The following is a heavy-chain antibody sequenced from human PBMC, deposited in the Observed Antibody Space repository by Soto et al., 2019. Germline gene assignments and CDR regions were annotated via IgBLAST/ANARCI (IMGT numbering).Heavy chain of an antibody. CDR1: GDSISSGGYY. V-gene: IGHV4-31*03. CDR2: IYFSGST. Sequence: SETLSLTCTVSGDSISSGGYYCSVIRQQPGKGLEWIGYIYFSGSTYYNPSLKSRVTILLDTSKNQFSLKLSSVTAADTAVYYCAFFLVIGPAGGAMDVWGPGITLTGS. CDR3: AFFLVIGPAGGAMDV. D-gene: IGHD3-22*01. J-gene: IGHJ6*02.